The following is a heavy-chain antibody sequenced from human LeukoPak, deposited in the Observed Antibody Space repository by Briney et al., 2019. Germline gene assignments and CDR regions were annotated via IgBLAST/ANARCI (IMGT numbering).Heavy chain of an antibody. CDR2: INSDGSST. V-gene: IGHV3-74*01. J-gene: IGHJ4*02. D-gene: IGHD5-12*01. CDR3: ARDRGHVPDY. Sequence: GGSLRLSCAASGFTFSSYWMHWVRQGPGEGLVWVSLINSDGSSTTYADSVKGRFTISRDNARDTLYLQMNSLRAEDTAVYYCARDRGHVPDYWGQGTLVTVSS. CDR1: GFTFSSYW.